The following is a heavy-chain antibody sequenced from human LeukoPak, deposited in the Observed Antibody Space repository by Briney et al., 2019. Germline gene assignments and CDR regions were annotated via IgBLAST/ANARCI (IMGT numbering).Heavy chain of an antibody. Sequence: SETLSLTCTVSGGSISSYYWSWIRQPPGKGLKWIGYMYYSGITNYNPSLKSRVTISVDTFKNQFSLQLSSVTAADTAVYYCAREGLLCGGDCYRDAFDIWGQGTMVTVSS. CDR3: AREGLLCGGDCYRDAFDI. V-gene: IGHV4-59*01. D-gene: IGHD2-21*02. J-gene: IGHJ3*02. CDR2: MYYSGIT. CDR1: GGSISSYY.